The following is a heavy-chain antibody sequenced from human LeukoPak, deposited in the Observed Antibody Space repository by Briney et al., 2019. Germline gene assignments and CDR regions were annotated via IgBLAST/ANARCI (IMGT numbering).Heavy chain of an antibody. CDR2: INSDGSST. J-gene: IGHJ6*02. CDR3: ARLDYYGSGSYFPLCYYYYGMDV. CDR1: GFTFSSHW. Sequence: GGSLRLSCAASGFTFSSHWMHWVRHAPGKGLVWVSRINSDGSSTSYADSVKGRFTISRDNAKDTLYLQMNSLRAEDTAVYYCARLDYYGSGSYFPLCYYYYGMDVWGQGTTVTVSS. D-gene: IGHD3-10*01. V-gene: IGHV3-74*01.